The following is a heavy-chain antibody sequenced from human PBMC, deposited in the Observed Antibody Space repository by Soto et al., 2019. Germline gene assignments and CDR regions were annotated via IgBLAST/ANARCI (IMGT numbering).Heavy chain of an antibody. V-gene: IGHV3-21*01. Sequence: GGSLRLSCTVSGFAFNNYGINWVRQAPGKGLEWVSSISKSDYTYYSDSVKGRFTISRDNAKNSVSLQMNTLRVEDTAVYYCAREDSIIIPAVSDFWGQGTQVTVSS. CDR1: GFAFNNYG. CDR2: ISKSDYT. D-gene: IGHD2-2*01. CDR3: AREDSIIIPAVSDF. J-gene: IGHJ4*02.